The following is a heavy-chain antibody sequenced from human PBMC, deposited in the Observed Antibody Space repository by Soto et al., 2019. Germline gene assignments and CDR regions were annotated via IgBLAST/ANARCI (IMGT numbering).Heavy chain of an antibody. V-gene: IGHV1-8*01. CDR2: MNPNSGNT. CDR1: GYTFTSYD. CDR3: ANRHVDTAMLYYYYGMDV. J-gene: IGHJ6*02. Sequence: QVQLVQSGAEVKKPGASVKVSCKASGYTFTSYDINWVRQATGQGLEWMGWMNPNSGNTGYAQKFQGRVTMTRNTSISTAYMELSSLRSEDTAVYYCANRHVDTAMLYYYYGMDVWGQGTTVTVSS. D-gene: IGHD5-18*01.